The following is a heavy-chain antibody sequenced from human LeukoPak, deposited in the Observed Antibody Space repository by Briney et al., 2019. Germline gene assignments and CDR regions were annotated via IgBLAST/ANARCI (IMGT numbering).Heavy chain of an antibody. D-gene: IGHD2-2*01. CDR2: IIPIFGTA. CDR1: GGTFSSYA. V-gene: IGHV1-69*06. J-gene: IGHJ4*02. CDR3: ATDLFYSSTSFN. Sequence: ASVKVSCKASGGTFSSYAISWVRQAPGQGLEWMGGIIPIFGTANYAQKFQGRVTMTEDTSTDTAYMELSSLRSEDTAVYYCATDLFYSSTSFNWGQGTLVTVSS.